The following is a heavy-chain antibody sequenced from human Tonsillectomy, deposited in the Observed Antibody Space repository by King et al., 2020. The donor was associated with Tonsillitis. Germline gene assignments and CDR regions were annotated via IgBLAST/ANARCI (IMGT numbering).Heavy chain of an antibody. D-gene: IGHD1-14*01. V-gene: IGHV3-7*03. CDR3: ASDSAITNGGSAFDI. J-gene: IGHJ3*02. Sequence: VQLVESGGGLVQPGGSLRLSCVVSGFMFSNSWMSWVRQTPGKGLEWVANIKQDGSEKHYVDSAKGRFTISRDNAKNSLYLQMNNVRAEDAAVYYCASDSAITNGGSAFDIWGQGTLVTVSS. CDR1: GFMFSNSW. CDR2: IKQDGSEK.